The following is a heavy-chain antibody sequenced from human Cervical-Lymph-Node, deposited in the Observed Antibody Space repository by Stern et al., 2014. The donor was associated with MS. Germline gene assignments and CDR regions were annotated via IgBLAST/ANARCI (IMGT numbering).Heavy chain of an antibody. CDR2: IYSSGST. Sequence: QVQLQESGPGLVKPSQTLSLTCTVSGVSISSADYSWNWIRQPAGKGLGWIGRIYSSGSTNYNPSLKSRVTLSVDTSKHQFSLKRGSGTAADTALYYCARERRVSGGGNYFDYWGQGTLVTVSS. CDR3: ARERRVSGGGNYFDY. V-gene: IGHV4-61*02. D-gene: IGHD3-10*01. CDR1: GVSISSADYS. J-gene: IGHJ4*02.